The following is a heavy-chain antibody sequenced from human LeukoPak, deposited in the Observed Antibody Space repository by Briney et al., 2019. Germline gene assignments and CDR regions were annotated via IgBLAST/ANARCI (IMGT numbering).Heavy chain of an antibody. CDR1: GGSISSYY. J-gene: IGHJ4*02. CDR3: AVGYCSSTSCSVGFDY. CDR2: IYYSGST. V-gene: IGHV4-59*01. D-gene: IGHD2-2*01. Sequence: PSETLSLTCTVSGGSISSYYWSWIRQPPGKGLEWIGYIYYSGSTNYNPSLKSRVTISVDTSKNQFSLKLSSVTAADTAVYYCAVGYCSSTSCSVGFDYWGQGTLVTVSS.